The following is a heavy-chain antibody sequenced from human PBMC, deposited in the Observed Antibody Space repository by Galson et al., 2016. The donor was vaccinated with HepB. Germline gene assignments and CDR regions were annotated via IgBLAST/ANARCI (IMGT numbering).Heavy chain of an antibody. Sequence: SVKVSCKASGVAFNSYGITWVRQAPGQGLEWMGRITAHNDITKYAQKFQGRVAMTPDTSTKTFFMELRSLRSDDTAVYFCANWDHYSDAFDFWGQGTLVTVSS. V-gene: IGHV1-18*04. D-gene: IGHD3-10*01. J-gene: IGHJ3*01. CDR1: GVAFNSYG. CDR3: ANWDHYSDAFDF. CDR2: ITAHNDIT.